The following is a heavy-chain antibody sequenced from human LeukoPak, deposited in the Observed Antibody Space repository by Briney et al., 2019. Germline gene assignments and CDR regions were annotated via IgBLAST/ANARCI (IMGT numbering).Heavy chain of an antibody. J-gene: IGHJ4*02. Sequence: PSETLSLTCTVSGGSISTYYWSWIRQPPGKGLEWVGYVYYSGSTNYNPSLKSRVTISVDTSKTQFSLKVSSVTAADTGVYYCASGRYGDLFESWGQGTLVTVSS. CDR3: ASGRYGDLFES. V-gene: IGHV4-59*01. CDR2: VYYSGST. CDR1: GGSISTYY. D-gene: IGHD4-17*01.